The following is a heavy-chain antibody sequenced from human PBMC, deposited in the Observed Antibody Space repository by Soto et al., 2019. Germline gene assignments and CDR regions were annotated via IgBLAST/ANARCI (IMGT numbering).Heavy chain of an antibody. CDR1: GGSISSYY. CDR2: IYYSGST. CDR3: ARSPKGYDFFFDY. D-gene: IGHD3-3*01. J-gene: IGHJ4*02. Sequence: QVQLQESGPGLVKPSETLSLTCTVSGGSISSYYWSWIRQPPGKGLEWIGYIYYSGSTNYNPSLKSRVTISVDTSKSQFSLKLSSVTAADTAVYYCARSPKGYDFFFDYWGQGTLVTVSS. V-gene: IGHV4-59*01.